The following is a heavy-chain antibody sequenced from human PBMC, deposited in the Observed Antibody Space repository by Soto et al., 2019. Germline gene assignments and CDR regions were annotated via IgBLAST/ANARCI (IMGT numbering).Heavy chain of an antibody. CDR3: AHRIAAPGRTLDY. Sequence: QITLEESGPTLVRPTQTLTLTCTVSGFSLSTDAVGVAWIRQPPGKALEWLALIYWNDEGRYKSSLNNRLTITKDTSKNQVVLRMTDMAPLDTATYFCAHRIAAPGRTLDYWGQGILVTVSS. J-gene: IGHJ4*02. CDR2: IYWNDEG. D-gene: IGHD6-13*01. V-gene: IGHV2-5*01. CDR1: GFSLSTDAVG.